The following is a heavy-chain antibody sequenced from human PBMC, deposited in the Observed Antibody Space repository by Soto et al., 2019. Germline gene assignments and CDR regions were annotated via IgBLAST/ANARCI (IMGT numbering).Heavy chain of an antibody. J-gene: IGHJ6*02. V-gene: IGHV2-70*01. D-gene: IGHD3-10*01. CDR1: GFSLSTSGMC. CDR2: IDWDDDK. CDR3: ARMDARLWFGDSYGMDV. Sequence: SGPTLVNPTQTLTLTCTFSGFSLSTSGMCVSWIRQPPGKALEWLALIDWDDDKYYSTSLKTRLTISKDTSKNQVVLTMTNMDPVDTATYYCARMDARLWFGDSYGMDVWGQGTTVTVSS.